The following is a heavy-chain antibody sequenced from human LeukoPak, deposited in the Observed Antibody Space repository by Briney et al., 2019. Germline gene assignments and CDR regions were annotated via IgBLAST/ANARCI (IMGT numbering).Heavy chain of an antibody. CDR3: AKAGAVAGFDY. CDR2: ISYDGSNK. CDR1: GFTFSSYG. J-gene: IGHJ4*02. Sequence: GGSLRLSCAASGFTFSSYGMHWVRQAPGKGLEWVAVISYDGSNKYYADSVKGRFTISRDNSKSTLYLQMNSLRAEDTAVYYCAKAGAVAGFDYWGQGTLVTVSS. V-gene: IGHV3-30*18. D-gene: IGHD6-19*01.